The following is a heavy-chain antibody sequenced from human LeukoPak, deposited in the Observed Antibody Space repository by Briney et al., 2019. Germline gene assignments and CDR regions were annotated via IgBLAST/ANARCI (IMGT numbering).Heavy chain of an antibody. CDR3: AREFWSGTDY. V-gene: IGHV3-48*01. J-gene: IGHJ4*02. CDR1: GFTFSSYA. CDR2: ISSSSSTI. D-gene: IGHD3-3*01. Sequence: QAGGSLRLSCAASGFTFSSYAMSWVRQAPGKGLEWVSYISSSSSTIYYADSVKGRFTISRDNAKNSLYLQMNSLRAEDTAVYYCAREFWSGTDYWGQGTLVTVSS.